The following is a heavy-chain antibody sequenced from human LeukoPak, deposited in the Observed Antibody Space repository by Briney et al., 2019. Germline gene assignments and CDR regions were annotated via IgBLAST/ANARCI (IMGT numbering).Heavy chain of an antibody. CDR3: ARQDGVCSSTSCFFDY. D-gene: IGHD2-2*01. V-gene: IGHV4-39*01. CDR2: IYYSGST. J-gene: IGHJ4*02. CDR1: GGSISSSSYY. Sequence: MSSETLSLTCTVSGGSISSSSYYWGWIRQPPGKGLEWIGSIYYSGSTYYNPSLKSRVTISVDTSKNQFSLKLSSVTAADTAVYYCARQDGVCSSTSCFFDYWGQGTLVTVSS.